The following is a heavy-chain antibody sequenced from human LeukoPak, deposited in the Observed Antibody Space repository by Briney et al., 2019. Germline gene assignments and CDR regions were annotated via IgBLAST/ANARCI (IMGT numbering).Heavy chain of an antibody. Sequence: ASVKVSCKASGYTFTSYGISWVRQAPGQGLEWMGWISAYNGNTNYAQKLQGRVTMTTDTSTSTAYMELRSLRSDDTAVYYCAREFLRFGELSSSVAGTTGELGMDVWGQGTTVTVSS. V-gene: IGHV1-18*01. CDR2: ISAYNGNT. D-gene: IGHD3-10*01. CDR3: AREFLRFGELSSSVAGTTGELGMDV. J-gene: IGHJ6*02. CDR1: GYTFTSYG.